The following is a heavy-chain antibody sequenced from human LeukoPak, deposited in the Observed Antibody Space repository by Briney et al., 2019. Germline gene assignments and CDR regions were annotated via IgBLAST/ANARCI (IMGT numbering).Heavy chain of an antibody. D-gene: IGHD3-16*01. V-gene: IGHV3-23*01. CDR2: ISGSGGST. Sequence: GGSLRLSCAASGFTFSSYAMSWVRQAPGKGLEWVSAISGSGGSTYYADSVKGRFTISRDNSKNTLYLQMNSLRAEDTAVYYCAKDGVFGWAFNWFDPWGQGTLVAVSS. J-gene: IGHJ5*02. CDR3: AKDGVFGWAFNWFDP. CDR1: GFTFSSYA.